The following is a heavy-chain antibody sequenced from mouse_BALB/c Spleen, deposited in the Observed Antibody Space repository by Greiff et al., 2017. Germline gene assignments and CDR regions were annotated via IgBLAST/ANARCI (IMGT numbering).Heavy chain of an antibody. Sequence: QVQLQQPGAELVRPGASVKLSCKASGYTFTSYWINWVKQRPGQGLEWIGNIYPSDSYTNYNQKFKDKATLTVDKSSSTAYMQLSSPTSEDSAVYYCTKLYYGSSYGYFDVWGAGTTVTVSS. CDR1: GYTFTSYW. CDR2: IYPSDSYT. V-gene: IGHV1-69*02. D-gene: IGHD1-1*01. J-gene: IGHJ1*01. CDR3: TKLYYGSSYGYFDV.